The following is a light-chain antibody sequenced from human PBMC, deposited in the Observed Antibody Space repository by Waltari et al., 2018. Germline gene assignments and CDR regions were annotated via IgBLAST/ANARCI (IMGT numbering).Light chain of an antibody. J-gene: IGKJ2*01. Sequence: ETVLTQSPDTLSLSPGERATLSCRASPSVSSSYLAWYQQKPGQAPRLLIYGASSRATGIPDRFSGSGSGTDFTLTISRLEPEDFAVYYCQEYGSSPMFTFGQGTKVEIK. CDR2: GAS. V-gene: IGKV3-20*01. CDR1: PSVSSSY. CDR3: QEYGSSPMFT.